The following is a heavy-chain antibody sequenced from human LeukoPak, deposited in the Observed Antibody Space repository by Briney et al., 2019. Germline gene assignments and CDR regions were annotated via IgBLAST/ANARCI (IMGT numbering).Heavy chain of an antibody. Sequence: SETLSLTCAVYGGSFSGYYWSWIRQPPGKGLEWIGEINHSGSTNYNPSLKSRVTISVDTSKNQFSLKLSSVTAADTAVYYCARGPPLITMIVVVRDAFDIWGQGTMVTVSS. CDR2: INHSGST. D-gene: IGHD3-22*01. CDR3: ARGPPLITMIVVVRDAFDI. CDR1: GGSFSGYY. V-gene: IGHV4-34*01. J-gene: IGHJ3*02.